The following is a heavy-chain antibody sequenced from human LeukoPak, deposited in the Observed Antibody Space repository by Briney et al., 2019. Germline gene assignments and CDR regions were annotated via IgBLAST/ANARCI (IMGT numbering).Heavy chain of an antibody. CDR1: GFTVSSNY. CDR3: ARAGCGTGLGY. D-gene: IGHD2-15*01. V-gene: IGHV3-53*01. Sequence: SGGSLRLTCAASGFTVSSNYTSWVRQAPGKGLEWVSVIYSGGSTYYADSVKGRFTISRDNSKNTLYLQMNSLRAEDTAVYYCARAGCGTGLGYWGQGTLVTVSS. J-gene: IGHJ4*02. CDR2: IYSGGST.